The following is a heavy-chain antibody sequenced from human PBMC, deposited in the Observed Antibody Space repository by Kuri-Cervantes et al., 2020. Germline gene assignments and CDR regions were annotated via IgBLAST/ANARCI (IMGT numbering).Heavy chain of an antibody. V-gene: IGHV1-18*01. CDR2: ISAYNGDT. D-gene: IGHD3-22*01. J-gene: IGHJ3*02. Sequence: ASVKVSXKASGYXXXSYGISXVRQAXGQGLEWMGWISAYNGDTNXAQXLQGRVTMTXDTSTSTAYMELSSLRSEDTAVYYCASPYYYXSSGYYLGGGXSDAFDIWGQGTMVTVSS. CDR1: GYXXXSYG. CDR3: ASPYYYXSSGYYLGGGXSDAFDI.